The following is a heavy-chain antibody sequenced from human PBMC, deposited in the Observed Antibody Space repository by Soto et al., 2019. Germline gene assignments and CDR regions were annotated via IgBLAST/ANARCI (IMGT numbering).Heavy chain of an antibody. Sequence: ASVKVSCKASGYTFTSYGISWVRQAPGQGLEWMGWIATYNGHTDYPQKLQGRVTMTADTTTGTAYMELRNLRSDDTAVYYCARGGNSYYYYMDIWGKGTPVTVSS. V-gene: IGHV1-18*01. J-gene: IGHJ6*03. CDR3: ARGGNSYYYYMDI. D-gene: IGHD3-16*01. CDR1: GYTFTSYG. CDR2: IATYNGHT.